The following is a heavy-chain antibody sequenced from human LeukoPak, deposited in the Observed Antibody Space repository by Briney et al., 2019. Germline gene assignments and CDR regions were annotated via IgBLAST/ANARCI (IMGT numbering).Heavy chain of an antibody. CDR2: IIPIFGTA. V-gene: IGHV1-69*05. J-gene: IGHJ4*02. CDR3: ARVTAFPRGYFDY. CDR1: GGTFSSYA. Sequence: SVKVFCKASGGTFSSYAISWLRQAPEQGLEWMGGIIPIFGTANYAQKFQGRVTITTDESTSTAYMELSSLRSEDTAVYYCARVTAFPRGYFDYWGQGTLVTVSS. D-gene: IGHD2-21*02.